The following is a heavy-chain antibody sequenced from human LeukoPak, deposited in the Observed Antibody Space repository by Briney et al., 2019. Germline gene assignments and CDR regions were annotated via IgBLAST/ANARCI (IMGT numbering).Heavy chain of an antibody. CDR2: ISGSGGST. Sequence: GGSLRLSCAASGFTFSSYAMSWVRQAPGKGLEWVSAISGSGGSTYYADSVKGRFTISRDNSKNTLFLQMNGLRAEDTAIYFCARQYYYNTSDAFDRWGQGTLVTVSS. D-gene: IGHD3-10*01. CDR3: ARQYYYNTSDAFDR. J-gene: IGHJ3*01. V-gene: IGHV3-23*01. CDR1: GFTFSSYA.